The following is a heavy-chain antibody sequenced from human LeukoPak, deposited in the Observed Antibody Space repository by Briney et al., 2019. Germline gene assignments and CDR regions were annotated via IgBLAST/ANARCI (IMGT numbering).Heavy chain of an antibody. J-gene: IGHJ6*04. CDR3: ARGGGVPAASYFYAMDV. CDR1: GFTFSSYA. Sequence: GKSLRLSCAASGFTFSSYAMHWVRQAPGKGLEWEAVISYDGSNKHYADSVKGRFTISRDDSKSTLYLQMNSPRPEDTAVYYCARGGGVPAASYFYAMDVWGKGTTVTVSS. V-gene: IGHV3-30*04. D-gene: IGHD2-2*01. CDR2: ISYDGSNK.